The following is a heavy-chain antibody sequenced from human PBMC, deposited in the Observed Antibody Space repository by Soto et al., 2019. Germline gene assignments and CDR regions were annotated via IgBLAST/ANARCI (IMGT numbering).Heavy chain of an antibody. CDR2: LFYSGGT. Sequence: WETLSLTCTVSGGSMRGHYWGWIRQPPGPAPEWIGQLFYSGGTNYTPSLEGRVTMSVDTSKHPFSLKWRSMTAADTAIYYCARAGGIFDPWREGTLVSV. V-gene: IGHV4-59*11. J-gene: IGHJ5*02. CDR3: ARAGGIFDP. CDR1: GGSMRGHY.